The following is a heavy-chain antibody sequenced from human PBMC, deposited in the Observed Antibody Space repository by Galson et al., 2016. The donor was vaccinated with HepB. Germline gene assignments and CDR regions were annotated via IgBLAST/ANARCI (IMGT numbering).Heavy chain of an antibody. D-gene: IGHD1-1*01. CDR2: INDHGGTK. Sequence: SLRLSCAASGFSFSGSWMSWVRQAPGKGLECVANINDHGGTKYYVDSVKGRFTISRDNAKSSLYLQMNSLRAEDTAVYYCARERYKRQVDYWGQGTLVTVSS. CDR1: GFSFSGSW. V-gene: IGHV3-7*01. J-gene: IGHJ4*02. CDR3: ARERYKRQVDY.